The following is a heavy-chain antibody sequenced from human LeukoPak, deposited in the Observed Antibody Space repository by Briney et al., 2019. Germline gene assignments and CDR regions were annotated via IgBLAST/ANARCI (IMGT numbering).Heavy chain of an antibody. V-gene: IGHV4-59*01. CDR1: GGSISSYY. D-gene: IGHD4-17*01. J-gene: IGHJ2*01. CDR3: ARDYGDIPPDWYYDL. Sequence: SETLSLTCTVSGGSISSYYWSWIRQPPGKGLEWIGYIYYGGSTNYNPSLKSRVTVSVDTSKNQFSLKLNSVTAADTAVYYCARDYGDIPPDWYYDLWGRGTLVTVSS. CDR2: IYYGGST.